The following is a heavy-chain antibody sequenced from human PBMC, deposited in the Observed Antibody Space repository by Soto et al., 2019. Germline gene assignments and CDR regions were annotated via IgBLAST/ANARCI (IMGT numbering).Heavy chain of an antibody. J-gene: IGHJ6*02. V-gene: IGHV3-33*01. CDR1: GFTFSSYG. CDR2: IWYDGSNK. CDR3: AREDTMVRRLYYGMDV. D-gene: IGHD3-10*01. Sequence: GGSLRLSCAASGFTFSSYGMHWVRQAPGKGLEWVAVIWYDGSNKYYADSVKGRFTISRDNSKNTLYLQMNSLRAEDTAVYYCAREDTMVRRLYYGMDVWGQGTTVTVSS.